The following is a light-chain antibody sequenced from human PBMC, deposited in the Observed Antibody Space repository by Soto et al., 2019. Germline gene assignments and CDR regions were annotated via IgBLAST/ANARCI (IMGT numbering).Light chain of an antibody. CDR1: SSNIGSNY. Sequence: QSVLTQPPSASGTPGQRVTISCSGSSSNIGSNYVYWYQQLPGTALKLLIYRNNQRPSGVPDRFSGSKSGTSASLAISGLRSEDEADYYCAAWDDSLSGGVVFGGGTKLTVL. J-gene: IGLJ2*01. V-gene: IGLV1-47*01. CDR2: RNN. CDR3: AAWDDSLSGGVV.